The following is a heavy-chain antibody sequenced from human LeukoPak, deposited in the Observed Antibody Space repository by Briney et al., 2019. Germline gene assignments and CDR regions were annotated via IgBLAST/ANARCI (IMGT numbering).Heavy chain of an antibody. J-gene: IGHJ4*02. D-gene: IGHD3-10*01. CDR3: AKDQRFGDLDDY. CDR1: GFIFNNYA. Sequence: GGSLRLSCAASGFIFNNYAMSWVRQAPGKGLEWVSSISGTGVTAYYADSAKGRFAISRDNSKNTLYLQMSSLRADDTALYYCAKDQRFGDLDDYRGQGTLVTVSS. V-gene: IGHV3-23*01. CDR2: ISGTGVTA.